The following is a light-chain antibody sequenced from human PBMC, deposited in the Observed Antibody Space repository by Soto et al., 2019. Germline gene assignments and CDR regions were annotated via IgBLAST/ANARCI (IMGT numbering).Light chain of an antibody. CDR3: QQLNSYPLT. J-gene: IGKJ4*01. CDR2: RAS. Sequence: DIQMTQSPSSLSASVGDRVTISCRASQSISTHLNWYQQKPGTAPRLLIYRASSVKSGVPPRFSGSGSGTEFTLTISSLQPEDFATYYCQQLNSYPLTFGGGTKVEIK. V-gene: IGKV1-17*01. CDR1: QSISTH.